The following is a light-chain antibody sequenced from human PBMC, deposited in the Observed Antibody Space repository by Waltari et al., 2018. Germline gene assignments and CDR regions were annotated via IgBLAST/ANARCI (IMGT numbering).Light chain of an antibody. Sequence: QSALTQPRSVSGSPGQSVTVSCAGTNTDVGAYNYVSWYQRHPGKAPKLIIYEVSQWPSGVPDRFSGSKSGNTAFLTISGLQSDDEADYYCCSYAGSYPYVIFGGGTKLTVL. CDR1: NTDVGAYNY. V-gene: IGLV2-11*01. CDR3: CSYAGSYPYVI. CDR2: EVS. J-gene: IGLJ2*01.